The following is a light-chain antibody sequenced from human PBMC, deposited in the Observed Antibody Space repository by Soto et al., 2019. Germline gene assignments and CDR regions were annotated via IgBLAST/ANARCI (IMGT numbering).Light chain of an antibody. Sequence: DIQMTQSPSTLSGSVGDRVTITCRASQTISSWLAWYQQKPGRAPKPLIYKASTLKRGVPSRFSGSGSGTEFTLTISSLQPDDFATYYCQHYKSYSEAFGQGTKVDI. V-gene: IGKV1-5*03. J-gene: IGKJ1*01. CDR1: QTISSW. CDR3: QHYKSYSEA. CDR2: KAS.